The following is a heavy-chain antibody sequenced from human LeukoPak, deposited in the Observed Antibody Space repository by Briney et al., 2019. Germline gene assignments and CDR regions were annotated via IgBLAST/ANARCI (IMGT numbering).Heavy chain of an antibody. J-gene: IGHJ6*04. CDR3: AELGITMIGGV. CDR2: ISRSSNTI. V-gene: IGHV3-48*01. D-gene: IGHD3-10*02. CDR1: GFIFSDYD. Sequence: GGSQRLSCTASGFIFSDYDMEWVRQAPGKGLEWISHISRSSNTIYYADSVKGRFTTSRDNAKNSLYLELNSLRAEDTAVYYCAELGITMIGGVWGKGTTVTISS.